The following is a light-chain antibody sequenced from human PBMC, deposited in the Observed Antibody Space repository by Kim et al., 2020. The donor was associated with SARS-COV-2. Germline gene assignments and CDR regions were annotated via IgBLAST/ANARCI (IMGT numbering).Light chain of an antibody. CDR1: SSNIGINY. CDR2: DNN. CDR3: GTWDNSLNNMV. J-gene: IGLJ2*01. Sequence: QSVLTQPPSVSAAPGQKVTISCSGSSSNIGINYVSWYQQLPGTALKLLIYDNNERPSGIPDRFSASKSGTSATLGITGLQTGDEADYYCGTWDNSLNNMVFGGGTQLTVL. V-gene: IGLV1-51*01.